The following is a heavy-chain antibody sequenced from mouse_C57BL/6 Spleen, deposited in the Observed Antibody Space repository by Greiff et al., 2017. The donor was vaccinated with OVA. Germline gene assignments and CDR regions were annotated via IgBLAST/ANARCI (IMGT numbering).Heavy chain of an antibody. CDR2: IYPGDGDT. J-gene: IGHJ4*01. D-gene: IGHD1-1*01. CDR3: ARSEIYYYGSSGSMDY. V-gene: IGHV1-82*01. CDR1: GYAFSSSW. Sequence: VKLVESGPELVKPGASVKISCKASGYAFSSSWMNWVKQRPGKGLEWIGRIYPGDGDTNDNGKFKGKATLTADKSSSTAYMQLSSLTSVDSAVYFCARSEIYYYGSSGSMDYWGQGTSVTVSS.